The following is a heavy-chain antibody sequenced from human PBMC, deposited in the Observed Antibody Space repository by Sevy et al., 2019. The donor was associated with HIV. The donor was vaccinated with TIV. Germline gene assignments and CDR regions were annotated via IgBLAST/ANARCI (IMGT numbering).Heavy chain of an antibody. CDR2: IYYSGST. D-gene: IGHD3-10*01. Sequence: SETLSLTCTVSGGSISSSSYYWGWIRQPPGKGLEWIGSIYYSGSTYYNPSLKSRVTISVDTSKNQFHLKLSSVTAADTAVYYCARQGARGYYGSGPHLPDYWGQGTLVTVSS. CDR1: GGSISSSSYY. CDR3: ARQGARGYYGSGPHLPDY. J-gene: IGHJ4*02. V-gene: IGHV4-39*01.